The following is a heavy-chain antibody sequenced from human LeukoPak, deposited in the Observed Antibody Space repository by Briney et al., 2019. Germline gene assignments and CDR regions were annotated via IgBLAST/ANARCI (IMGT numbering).Heavy chain of an antibody. CDR2: INWNGEST. V-gene: IGHV3-20*04. D-gene: IGHD6-13*01. CDR1: GFTFDDYG. J-gene: IGHJ4*02. CDR3: ARAIAAGFDY. Sequence: GGSLRLSCAASGFTFDDYGMSWVRQAPGKGLEWVSGINWNGESTGYVDSVKGRFTISRDNAKNSLYLQMNSLRAADTAFYYCARAIAAGFDYWGQGTLVTVSS.